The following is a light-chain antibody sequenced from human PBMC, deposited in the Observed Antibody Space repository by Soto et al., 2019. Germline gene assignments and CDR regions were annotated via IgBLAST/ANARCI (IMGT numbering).Light chain of an antibody. V-gene: IGLV2-11*01. Sequence: QSALTQPRSVSGSPGQSVTISCTGTSSDVGGYNYVSWYQQHPGKVPKLVIYDVSKRPSGVPDRFSGSKSANTASLTISGLQAEDEADYYCCSYAGNSLWVFGGGTKLTVL. CDR2: DVS. CDR1: SSDVGGYNY. J-gene: IGLJ3*02. CDR3: CSYAGNSLWV.